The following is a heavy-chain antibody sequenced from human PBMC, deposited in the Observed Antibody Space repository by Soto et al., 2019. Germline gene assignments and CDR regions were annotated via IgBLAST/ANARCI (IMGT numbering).Heavy chain of an antibody. D-gene: IGHD6-6*01. Sequence: GASVKVSCKASGYTFTSYDINWVRQATGQGLEWMGWMNANNGNTNYAQKFQGRVTITRDTSTSTAYMELSSLRSEDTAVYYCASYPDGPLDYYGMDVWGQGTTVTVSS. CDR2: MNANNGNT. J-gene: IGHJ6*02. CDR1: GYTFTSYD. CDR3: ASYPDGPLDYYGMDV. V-gene: IGHV1-8*01.